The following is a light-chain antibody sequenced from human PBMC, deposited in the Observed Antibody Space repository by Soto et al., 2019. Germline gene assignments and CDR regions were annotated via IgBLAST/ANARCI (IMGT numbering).Light chain of an antibody. V-gene: IGKV1-5*01. CDR2: DAS. CDR3: QQYDSFPWS. Sequence: DIQMIQSPSTLSASVGDRVTITCRASQSISGWLAWYQQKPGKAPKILIYDASNLERGLPSRFSGSGSGTEFTLTISSLQPDDFATYYCQQYDSFPWSFGQGTKV. J-gene: IGKJ1*01. CDR1: QSISGW.